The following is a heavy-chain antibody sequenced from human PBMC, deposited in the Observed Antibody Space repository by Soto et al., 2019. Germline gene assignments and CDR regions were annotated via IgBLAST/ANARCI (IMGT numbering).Heavy chain of an antibody. CDR3: ARDSRVVVAAYSLLGMDV. Sequence: SETLSLTCTVSGGSISSYYWSWIRQPPGKGLEWIGYIYYSGSTNYNPSLKSRVTISVDTSKNQFSLKLSSVTAADTAVYYCARDSRVVVAAYSLLGMDVWGQGTTVTVSS. CDR2: IYYSGST. D-gene: IGHD2-15*01. CDR1: GGSISSYY. J-gene: IGHJ6*02. V-gene: IGHV4-59*01.